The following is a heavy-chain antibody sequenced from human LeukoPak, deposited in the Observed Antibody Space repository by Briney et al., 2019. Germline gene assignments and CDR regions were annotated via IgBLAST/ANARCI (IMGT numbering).Heavy chain of an antibody. CDR3: AKDNVDTAMVRPDAFDI. J-gene: IGHJ3*02. D-gene: IGHD5-18*01. Sequence: PGGSLRLSCAASGFTFSNYWMHWVRQAPGRGLVWVSRINSDGINTSYADSVKGRFTISRDNAKNTLNLQMNSLRAEDTAVYYCAKDNVDTAMVRPDAFDIWGQGTMVTVSS. V-gene: IGHV3-74*01. CDR2: INSDGINT. CDR1: GFTFSNYW.